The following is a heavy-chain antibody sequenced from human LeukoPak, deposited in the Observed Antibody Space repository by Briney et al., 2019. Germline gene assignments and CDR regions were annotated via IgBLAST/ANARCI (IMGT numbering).Heavy chain of an antibody. V-gene: IGHV4-59*08. J-gene: IGHJ4*02. D-gene: IGHD1-1*01. CDR1: GGSISSNY. Sequence: SETLSLTCTVSGGSISSNYWSWIRQPPGKRLEWIGYIYHSGSTNYNPSLKSRVTISVDTSKNQFSLKRSSVTAADTAVYYCARGRYPFDYWGQGTLVTVSS. CDR2: IYHSGST. CDR3: ARGRYPFDY.